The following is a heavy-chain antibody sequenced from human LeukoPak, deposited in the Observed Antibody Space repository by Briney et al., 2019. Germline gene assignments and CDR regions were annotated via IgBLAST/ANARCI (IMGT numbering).Heavy chain of an antibody. CDR2: ISSSSSTI. Sequence: PGGSLRLSCAASGFTFSSYSMNWVRQAPGKGLEWVSYISSSSSTIYYADSVKGRFTISRDNAKNSLYLQMNSLRAEDTAVYYCAREGDFGGIPGYYYGLDVWGQGTTVTVSS. V-gene: IGHV3-48*01. CDR3: AREGDFGGIPGYYYGLDV. D-gene: IGHD4-23*01. J-gene: IGHJ6*02. CDR1: GFTFSSYS.